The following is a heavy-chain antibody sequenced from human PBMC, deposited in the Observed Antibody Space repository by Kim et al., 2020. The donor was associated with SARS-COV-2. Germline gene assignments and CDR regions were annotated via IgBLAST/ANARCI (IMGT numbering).Heavy chain of an antibody. V-gene: IGHV4-31*03. Sequence: SETLSLTCTVSGGSISSGGYYCSWIRQHPGKGLEWIGYIYYSGSTYYNPSLKSRVTISVDTSKNQFSLKLSSVTAADTAVYYCARDYSSSWYPVYYYGMDVWGQGTTVTVSS. CDR1: GGSISSGGYY. J-gene: IGHJ6*02. CDR2: IYYSGST. CDR3: ARDYSSSWYPVYYYGMDV. D-gene: IGHD6-13*01.